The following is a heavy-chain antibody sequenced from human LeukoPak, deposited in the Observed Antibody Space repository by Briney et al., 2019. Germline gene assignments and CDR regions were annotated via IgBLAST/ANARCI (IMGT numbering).Heavy chain of an antibody. V-gene: IGHV4-61*09. CDR3: ARDSGGGSGSYYRYFDY. J-gene: IGHJ4*02. D-gene: IGHD3-10*01. Sequence: PSETLSLTRSVSGGSISSGYYYWTWIRQPAGKGLEYIGHIYASGSTNYNPSLKSRVTISIDTSKNQFSLKLTSMTAPDTAVYYCARDSGGGSGSYYRYFDYWGQGTLVTVSS. CDR2: IYASGST. CDR1: GGSISSGYYY.